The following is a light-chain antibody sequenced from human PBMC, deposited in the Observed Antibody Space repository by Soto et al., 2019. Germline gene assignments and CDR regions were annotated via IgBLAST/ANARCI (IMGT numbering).Light chain of an antibody. V-gene: IGKV1-39*01. CDR1: DSIDRY. J-gene: IGKJ3*01. CDR2: AAS. Sequence: DIQMTQSPSSLSAFVGDTVTITCRATDSIDRYLNWYQRKPGQAPRVLITAASTLQSGVPSRFSGSGSGTDFTLTINNLQPEDFATYYCQRTYNAPFTFGPGTKVDIK. CDR3: QRTYNAPFT.